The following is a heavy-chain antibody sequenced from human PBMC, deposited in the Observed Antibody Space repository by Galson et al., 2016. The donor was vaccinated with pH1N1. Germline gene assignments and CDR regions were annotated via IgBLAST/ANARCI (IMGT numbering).Heavy chain of an antibody. CDR1: GFTFSSYA. V-gene: IGHV3-23*01. Sequence: SLRLSCAASGFTFSSYAMNWARQAPGKGLEWLSLLTGSGGTTSSADSVKGRFTISRDNSKNTLFLQMSSLRVEDTAIYYCARSSGYWDYNWFDSWGQGTLVTVSS. D-gene: IGHD3-22*01. J-gene: IGHJ5*01. CDR3: ARSSGYWDYNWFDS. CDR2: LTGSGGTT.